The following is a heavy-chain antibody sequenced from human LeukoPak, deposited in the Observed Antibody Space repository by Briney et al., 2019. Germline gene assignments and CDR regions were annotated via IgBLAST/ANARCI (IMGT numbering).Heavy chain of an antibody. J-gene: IGHJ6*02. V-gene: IGHV1-69*04. CDR3: ARSRRQQLVDGVFTYYGMDV. D-gene: IGHD6-13*01. CDR1: VGTFSRYA. Sequence: SEPVPSKHSVGTFSRYAMSWVRQDPRHRIEWMGRIITILGMANYAQKFLGRGTIPAVRSTGPASMEQRSVRADDTAVYYCARSRRQQLVDGVFTYYGMDVWGQGTTVTVAS. CDR2: IITILGMA.